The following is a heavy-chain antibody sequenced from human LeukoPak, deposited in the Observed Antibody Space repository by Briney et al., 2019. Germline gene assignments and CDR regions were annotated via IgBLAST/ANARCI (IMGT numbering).Heavy chain of an antibody. CDR2: IIPIFGTA. J-gene: IGHJ4*02. V-gene: IGHV1-69*01. D-gene: IGHD3-22*01. CDR1: GGTFSSYA. Sequence: SVKVSCKASGGTFSSYAISWVRQAPGQGLEWMGGIIPIFGTANYAQKFQGRVTITADESTSTAYMELSSLRSEDTAVYYCATDRLYDVSSYYPSYYWGQGTLVIVSS. CDR3: ATDRLYDVSSYYPSYY.